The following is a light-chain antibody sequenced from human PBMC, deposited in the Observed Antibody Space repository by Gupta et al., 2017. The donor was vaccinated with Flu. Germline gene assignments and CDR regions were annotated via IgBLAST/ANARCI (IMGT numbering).Light chain of an antibody. V-gene: IGKV1-17*01. CDR2: ATS. Sequence: DIQMTQSLSSLSASVGDRVTITCRASQVIRNDLGWYQQKPGNAPKRLIYATSSLESGIPERFIGSGSGTEFTLTISSLQPEDFATYYCLQHSSYPPTFGQGTKVEI. CDR3: LQHSSYPPT. CDR1: QVIRND. J-gene: IGKJ1*01.